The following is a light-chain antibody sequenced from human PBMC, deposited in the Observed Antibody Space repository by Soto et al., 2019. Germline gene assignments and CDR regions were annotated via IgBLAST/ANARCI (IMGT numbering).Light chain of an antibody. CDR3: SSYTTTGTLVV. J-gene: IGLJ2*01. V-gene: IGLV2-14*03. CDR2: DVA. CDR1: SNDVGDYNF. Sequence: QSALTQPASVSGSPGQSITLSCTGTSNDVGDYNFVSWYQHHPGKAPKLMIYDVADRPSGVSNRFSGSKSGNTASLTISGLQTDDEADYYCSSYTTTGTLVVFGGGTKLTV.